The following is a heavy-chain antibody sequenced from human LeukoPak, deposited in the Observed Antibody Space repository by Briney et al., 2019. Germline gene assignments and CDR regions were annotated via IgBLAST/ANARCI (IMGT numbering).Heavy chain of an antibody. CDR1: GFTFSSYA. V-gene: IGHV3-23*01. Sequence: PGGSLRLSCAASGFTFSSYAMSSVRQAPGKGLEWVSAISGSGGSTYYADSVKGRFTISRDNSKNTLYLQMNSLRAEDTAVYYCAKLHYDILTGYFPDAFDIWGQGTMVTVSS. CDR3: AKLHYDILTGYFPDAFDI. J-gene: IGHJ3*02. D-gene: IGHD3-9*01. CDR2: ISGSGGST.